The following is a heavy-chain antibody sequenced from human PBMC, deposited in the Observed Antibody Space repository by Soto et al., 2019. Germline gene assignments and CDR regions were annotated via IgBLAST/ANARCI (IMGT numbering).Heavy chain of an antibody. D-gene: IGHD2-15*01. CDR1: GYTFTSYG. Sequence: ASVKVSCKASGYTFTSYGISWVRQAPGQGLEWMGWISAYNGNTNYAQTLQGRVTMTTDTSTSTAYMELRRLRSDDTAVYYCARISLGYCSGGSCYPNSHHAFDIWG. V-gene: IGHV1-18*01. CDR3: ARISLGYCSGGSCYPNSHHAFDI. J-gene: IGHJ3*02. CDR2: ISAYNGNT.